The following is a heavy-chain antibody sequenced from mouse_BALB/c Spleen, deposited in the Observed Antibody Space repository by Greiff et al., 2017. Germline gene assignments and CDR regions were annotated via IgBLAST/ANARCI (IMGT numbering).Heavy chain of an antibody. CDR2: IDTSDSYT. CDR3: ARGGWYYFDY. D-gene: IGHD1-1*02. Sequence: QVHVKQPGAELVMPGASVKMSCKASGYTFTDYWMHWVKQRPGQGLEWIGAIDTSDSYTSYNQKFKGKATLTVDESSSTAYMQLSSLTSEDSAFYYCARGGWYYFDYWGQGTTLTVSS. J-gene: IGHJ2*01. CDR1: GYTFTDYW. V-gene: IGHV1-69*01.